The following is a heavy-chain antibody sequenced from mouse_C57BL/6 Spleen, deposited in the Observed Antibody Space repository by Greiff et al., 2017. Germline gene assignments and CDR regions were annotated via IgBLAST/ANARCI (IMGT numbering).Heavy chain of an antibody. CDR2: IDPETGGT. CDR1: GYTFTDYE. D-gene: IGHD4-1*01. J-gene: IGHJ3*01. CDR3: TRESWDWFAY. V-gene: IGHV1-15*01. Sequence: QVQLQQSGAELVRPGASVTLSCKASGYTFTDYEMHWVKQTPVHGLEWIGAIDPETGGTAYNQKFKGKAILTADKSSSTAYMELRSLTSEDSAVYYCTRESWDWFAYGGQGTLVTVSA.